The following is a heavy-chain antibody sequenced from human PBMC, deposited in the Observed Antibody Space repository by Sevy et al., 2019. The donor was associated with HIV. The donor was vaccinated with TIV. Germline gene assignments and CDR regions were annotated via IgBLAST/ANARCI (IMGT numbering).Heavy chain of an antibody. Sequence: SETLSLTCTVSGGSISSYYWSWIRQPPGKGLELIGYIYYSGSTNYNPALKSRVTISVDTSKNQFSLKLRSVTAADTAVYYCAHTTMYNWFDPWGQGSLVTVSS. D-gene: IGHD4-4*01. CDR1: GGSISSYY. CDR2: IYYSGST. V-gene: IGHV4-59*01. CDR3: AHTTMYNWFDP. J-gene: IGHJ5*02.